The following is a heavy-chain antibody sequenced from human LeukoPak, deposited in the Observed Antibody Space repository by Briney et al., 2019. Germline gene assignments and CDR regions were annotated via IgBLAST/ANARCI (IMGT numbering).Heavy chain of an antibody. CDR1: GFTISNYW. V-gene: IGHV3-7*01. Sequence: GGSLRLSCAASGFTISNYWMSWVRQAPGKGLEWVANIKRDGSEKHYVDSVKGRFTISRDYDKNSLYLRMNSLRAEDTAVYYCARGPNFGDYVDFFDHWGQGILLTVSS. J-gene: IGHJ4*02. CDR3: ARGPNFGDYVDFFDH. CDR2: IKRDGSEK. D-gene: IGHD4-17*01.